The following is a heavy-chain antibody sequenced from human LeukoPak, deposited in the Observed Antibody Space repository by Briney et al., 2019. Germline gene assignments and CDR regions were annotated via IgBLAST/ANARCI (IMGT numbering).Heavy chain of an antibody. CDR1: GFTFSSYD. V-gene: IGHV3-13*04. J-gene: IGHJ4*02. Sequence: QSGGSLRLSCAASGFTFSSYDMHWVRQATGKGLEWVSAIGTAGDTYYPGSVKGRFTISRENAKNSLYLQMNSLRAGDTAVYYCARSPRGVIVGAGYDYWGQGTLVTVSS. CDR2: IGTAGDT. D-gene: IGHD1-26*01. CDR3: ARSPRGVIVGAGYDY.